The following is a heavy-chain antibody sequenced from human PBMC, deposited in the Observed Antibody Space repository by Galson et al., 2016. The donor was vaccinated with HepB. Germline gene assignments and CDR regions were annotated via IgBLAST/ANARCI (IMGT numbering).Heavy chain of an antibody. V-gene: IGHV3-13*01. CDR2: IGAGGDT. J-gene: IGHJ6*02. D-gene: IGHD2-15*01. CDR1: GFAFSDYD. Sequence: SLRLSCAASGFAFSDYDFHWVRQTTGKGLEWVSAIGAGGDTYYADSLKGRFTISRENAENSVYLQMNSLRAGDTAVYYCVREIRGDYSGVSPQYIYGLDVWGQGTTVTVSS. CDR3: VREIRGDYSGVSPQYIYGLDV.